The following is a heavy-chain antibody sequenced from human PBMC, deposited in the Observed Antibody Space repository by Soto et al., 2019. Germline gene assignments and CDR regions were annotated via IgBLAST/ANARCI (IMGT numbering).Heavy chain of an antibody. CDR2: ISAYNGDT. V-gene: IGHV1-18*04. J-gene: IGHJ4*02. CDR3: VLGGLETGYYRDMDY. CDR1: GYTFKNYG. Sequence: QDHLGQSGAEVKKPGASAKVSCKASGYTFKNYGINWVRQAPGRGLEWVAWISAYNGDTSYAQHFQCRVTVTTETLTNTAYMELRSLRPDDTAVYFCVLGGLETGYYRDMDYWGQGTLVSVSS. D-gene: IGHD3-9*01.